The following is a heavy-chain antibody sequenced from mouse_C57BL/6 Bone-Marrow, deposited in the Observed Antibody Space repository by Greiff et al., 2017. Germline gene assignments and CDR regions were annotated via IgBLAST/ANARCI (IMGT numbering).Heavy chain of an antibody. V-gene: IGHV1-59*01. J-gene: IGHJ3*01. CDR1: GYTFTSYW. CDR2: IDPSDSYT. Sequence: QVQLQQPGAELVRPGTSVKLSCKASGYTFTSYWMHWVKQRPGQGLEWIGVIDPSDSYTNYNQKFKGKATLTVDTSSSTAYMQLSSLTSEDSAVDYCARGAYWGQGPLVTVSA. CDR3: ARGAY.